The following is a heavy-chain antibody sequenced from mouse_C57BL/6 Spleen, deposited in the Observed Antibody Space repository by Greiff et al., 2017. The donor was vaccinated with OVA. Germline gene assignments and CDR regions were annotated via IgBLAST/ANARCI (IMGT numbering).Heavy chain of an antibody. CDR1: GYSFTGYY. CDR3: ARREGMDY. Sequence: VQLQQSGPELVKPGASVKISCKASGYSFTGYYMNWVKQSPEKSLECIGEINPSTGGTTYNQKFKAKATLTVDKSSSTAYMQLKSLTSEDSAVYYCARREGMDYWGQGTSVTVSS. V-gene: IGHV1-42*01. J-gene: IGHJ4*01. CDR2: INPSTGGT.